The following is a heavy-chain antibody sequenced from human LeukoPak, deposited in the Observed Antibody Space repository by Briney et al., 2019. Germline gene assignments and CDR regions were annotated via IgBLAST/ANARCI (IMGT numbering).Heavy chain of an antibody. J-gene: IGHJ4*02. CDR1: GRSFSGYD. D-gene: IGHD6-19*01. CDR3: ARGRYSSGWYTGVNY. CDR2: INHSGST. V-gene: IGHV4-34*01. Sequence: PSQTLSLTCAVYGRSFSGYDWSWIRQPPGKGLEWIGEINHSGSTKYNPSLKSRVTTSVDTSKNQFSMKLSSVTAAATAVYYCARGRYSSGWYTGVNYWGQGSLVTVSS.